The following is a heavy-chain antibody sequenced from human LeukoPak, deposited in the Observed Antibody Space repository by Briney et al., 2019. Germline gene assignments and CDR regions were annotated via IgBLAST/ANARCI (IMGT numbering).Heavy chain of an antibody. CDR2: FQYSGNS. CDR1: GSSITAFY. D-gene: IGHD4-17*01. V-gene: IGHV4-59*01. Sequence: SETLSLTWNVFGSSITAFYWSWIRQSPGKGLEWIGSFQYSGNSNYNPSLKSRVAMSVDTSKRQLSLRLTSVTAADTAVYYCARHKHHEMTTVNWYFDLWGRGTLVTVSS. J-gene: IGHJ2*01. CDR3: ARHKHHEMTTVNWYFDL.